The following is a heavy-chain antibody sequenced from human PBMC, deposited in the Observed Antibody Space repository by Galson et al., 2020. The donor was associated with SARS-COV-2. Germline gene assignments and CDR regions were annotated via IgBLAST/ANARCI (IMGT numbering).Heavy chain of an antibody. V-gene: IGHV3-74*01. CDR1: GFTLSSYW. CDR3: ARGDMGNDYFDY. J-gene: IGHJ4*02. D-gene: IGHD7-27*01. CDR2: IYSEGSST. Sequence: GGSLRLSCAASGFTLSSYWMHWVRQAPGKGLVWVSRIYSEGSSTSYADSVKGRFTISGDNAKNTLYLKMNSLRAEDTAVYYCARGDMGNDYFDYWGQGTLVTVSS.